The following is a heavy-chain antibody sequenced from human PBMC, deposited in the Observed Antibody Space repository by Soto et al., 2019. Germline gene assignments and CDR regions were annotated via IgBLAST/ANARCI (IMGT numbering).Heavy chain of an antibody. Sequence: GGSLRLSCAASGFPFSKYWMSWVRQAPGKGLEWVANIKDDGGQQYYVDSVKGRFTISRDNAENSLYLHMSSLRVEDTAVYYCARVPVPRYPTDGERAIYYYGMDVWGQGTTVTVSS. CDR3: ARVPVPRYPTDGERAIYYYGMDV. CDR2: IKDDGGQQ. J-gene: IGHJ6*02. V-gene: IGHV3-7*03. CDR1: GFPFSKYW. D-gene: IGHD2-21*01.